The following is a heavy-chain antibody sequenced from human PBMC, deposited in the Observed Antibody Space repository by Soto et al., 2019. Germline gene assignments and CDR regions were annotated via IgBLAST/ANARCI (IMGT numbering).Heavy chain of an antibody. V-gene: IGHV4-39*01. CDR2: IYYSGST. CDR3: ARQLKVYYFDY. J-gene: IGHJ4*02. Sequence: SEALSLTCTVSGGSISSSSYYWGWIRQPPGKGLEWIGSIYYSGSTYYNPSLKSRVTISVDTSKNQFSLKLSSVTAADTAVYYCARQLKVYYFDYWGQGTLVTVSS. CDR1: GGSISSSSYY.